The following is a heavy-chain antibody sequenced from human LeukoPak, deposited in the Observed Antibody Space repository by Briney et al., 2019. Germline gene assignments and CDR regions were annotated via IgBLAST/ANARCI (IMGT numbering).Heavy chain of an antibody. CDR1: GYTFKTFG. J-gene: IGHJ1*01. CDR2: ISTYNGKT. V-gene: IGHV1-18*01. CDR3: ATGFLQWLRILEH. D-gene: IGHD3-3*01. Sequence: ASVKASCKASGYTFKTFGITWVRQAPGQGLERMGWISTYNGKTNYEQKFQGRVTVNADTSANTAYMEMRSLRSDDTAVYYCATGFLQWLRILEHWGQGTLVTVSS.